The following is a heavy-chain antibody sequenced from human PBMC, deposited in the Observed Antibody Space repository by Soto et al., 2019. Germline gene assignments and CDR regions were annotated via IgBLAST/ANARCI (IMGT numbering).Heavy chain of an antibody. Sequence: GGSLRLSCAASGFTFSSYAMSWVRQAPGKGLEWVSAISGSGGSTYYADSVKGRFTISRDNSKNTLYLQMNSLRAEDTAVNYCAKETGYSSGWYGDYWGQGTLVTVSS. CDR3: AKETGYSSGWYGDY. D-gene: IGHD6-19*01. CDR2: ISGSGGST. CDR1: GFTFSSYA. V-gene: IGHV3-23*01. J-gene: IGHJ4*02.